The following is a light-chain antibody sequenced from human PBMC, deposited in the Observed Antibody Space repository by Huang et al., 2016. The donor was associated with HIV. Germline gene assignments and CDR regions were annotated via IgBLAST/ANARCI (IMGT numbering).Light chain of an antibody. CDR1: PSLGSSS. Sequence: EIVLTQSPGTLSLSPGEGATLSCRASPSLGSSSLAWYHQKAGKAPRRLMYGGSSRATGIPDRFRGSGSGTDFTLSISRLEPEDFAVYYCQQYDSSPVTFGGGTKVEIK. CDR2: GGS. CDR3: QQYDSSPVT. V-gene: IGKV3-20*01. J-gene: IGKJ4*01.